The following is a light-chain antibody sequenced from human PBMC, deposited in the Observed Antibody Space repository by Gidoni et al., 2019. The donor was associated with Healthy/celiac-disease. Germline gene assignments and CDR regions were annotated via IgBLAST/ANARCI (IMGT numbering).Light chain of an antibody. CDR3: QQYNNWPPIFT. J-gene: IGKJ3*01. V-gene: IGKV3D-15*01. Sequence: EIVMKQSPATLSVSPGESATLSCRASQSVSSNLAWYQQQPGQAPRLLIYGASIRATGIPARFSGSGSGTEFTLTISSLQSEDFAVYYCQQYNNWPPIFTFGPGTKVDIK. CDR1: QSVSSN. CDR2: GAS.